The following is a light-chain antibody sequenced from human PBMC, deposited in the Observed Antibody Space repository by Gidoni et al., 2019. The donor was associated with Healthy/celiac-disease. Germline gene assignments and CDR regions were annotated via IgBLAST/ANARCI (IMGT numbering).Light chain of an antibody. CDR1: QSVLYSSNNKNY. CDR3: QQYYSTPQT. Sequence: DIVMTQSPDSLAVSLGERATINCKSSQSVLYSSNNKNYLAWYQQKPGQPPNLLIYWASTRKSWVPDRFSGSGSGTDFTLTISSLQAEDVAVYYCQQYYSTPQTFGQGTKVEIK. V-gene: IGKV4-1*01. CDR2: WAS. J-gene: IGKJ1*01.